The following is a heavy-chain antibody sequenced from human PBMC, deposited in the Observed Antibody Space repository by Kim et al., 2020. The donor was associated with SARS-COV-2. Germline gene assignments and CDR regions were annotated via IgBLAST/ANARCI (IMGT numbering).Heavy chain of an antibody. J-gene: IGHJ4*02. D-gene: IGHD3-16*01. Sequence: TTHYADYVKGRFTISGDNAKNSLYLQMNSRRAEDTAVYYCARTYYPFAFDFWGQGTLVTVSS. CDR2: TT. CDR3: ARTYYPFAFDF. V-gene: IGHV3-48*03.